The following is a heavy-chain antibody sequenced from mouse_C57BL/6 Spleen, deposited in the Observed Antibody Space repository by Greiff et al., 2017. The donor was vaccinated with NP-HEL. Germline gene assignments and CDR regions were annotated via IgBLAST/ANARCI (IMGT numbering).Heavy chain of an antibody. Sequence: QVQLQQSGPGLVQPSQSLSITCTVSGFSLTSYGVHWVRQSPGKGLEWLGVIWSGGSTDYNAAFISRLSISKDNSKSQVFFKMNSLQADDTAIYYCARGQIKFAYWGQGTLVTVSA. CDR1: GFSLTSYG. J-gene: IGHJ3*01. V-gene: IGHV2-2*01. CDR3: ARGQIKFAY. CDR2: IWSGGST.